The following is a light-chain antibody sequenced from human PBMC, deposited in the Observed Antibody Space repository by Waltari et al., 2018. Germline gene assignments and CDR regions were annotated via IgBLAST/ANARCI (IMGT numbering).Light chain of an antibody. J-gene: IGKJ3*01. V-gene: IGKV1-17*01. CDR2: HTS. Sequence: DFQMTQSPFSLSASVGDRVTITCRASQAISGYLNWYQQKPGEAPKVLIYHTSRLETGVPSRFSGGGSGTEFTLTITSLQPGDFATYVCQQYYTFPFTFGPGTKLDLK. CDR1: QAISGY. CDR3: QQYYTFPFT.